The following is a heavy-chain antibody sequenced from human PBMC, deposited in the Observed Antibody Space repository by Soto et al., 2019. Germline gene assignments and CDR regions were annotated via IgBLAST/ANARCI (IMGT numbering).Heavy chain of an antibody. Sequence: PSETLSLTCTVYGGSFSGYYWSWIRQPPGKGLEWIGEINHSGSTNYNPSLKSRVTISVDTSKNQFSLKLSSVTAADTAVYFCARGRCSSTSCYRTSAAYYYYGMDVWGQGTTVTVS. CDR1: GGSFSGYY. CDR3: ARGRCSSTSCYRTSAAYYYYGMDV. CDR2: INHSGST. J-gene: IGHJ6*02. V-gene: IGHV4-34*01. D-gene: IGHD2-2*02.